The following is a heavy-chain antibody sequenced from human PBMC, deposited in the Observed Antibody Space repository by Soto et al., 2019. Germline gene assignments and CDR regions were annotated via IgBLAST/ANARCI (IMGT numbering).Heavy chain of an antibody. CDR2: IYYSGST. CDR1: GGSISSYY. CDR3: ARGSRWLQSRDFDY. J-gene: IGHJ4*02. Sequence: SETLSLTCTVSGGSISSYYWSWIRQPPGKGLEWIGYIYYSGSTNYNPSLKSRVTISVDTSKNQFSLKLSSVTAADTAVYYCARGSRWLQSRDFDYWGQGTLVTVSS. V-gene: IGHV4-59*01. D-gene: IGHD5-12*01.